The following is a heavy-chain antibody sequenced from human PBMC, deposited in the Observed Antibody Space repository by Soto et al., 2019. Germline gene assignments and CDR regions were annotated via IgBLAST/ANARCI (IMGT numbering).Heavy chain of an antibody. V-gene: IGHV2-5*01. Sequence: SGPKPVKPPPNPTLTRTLSGVSLRTSGVGVGWNPQPPRKALGWVCLIYWNDDKRYSPTPESSPTNTKENSKNQVGLTKTNMDPVDTATYHCVHITWFDRGSHVYYCDSWGQGTLVTVSS. J-gene: IGHJ4*02. D-gene: IGHD3-10*01. CDR2: IYWNDDK. CDR3: VHITWFDRGSHVYYCDS. CDR1: GVSLRTSGVG.